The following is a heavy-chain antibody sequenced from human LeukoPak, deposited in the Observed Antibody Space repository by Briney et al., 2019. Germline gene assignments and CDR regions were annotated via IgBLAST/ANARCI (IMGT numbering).Heavy chain of an antibody. D-gene: IGHD3-22*01. V-gene: IGHV4-4*07. J-gene: IGHJ4*02. CDR2: IYPSGST. CDR3: ARGKGDLSMIVMIVTAVEFYFDS. Sequence: SETLSLTCTVSGGSISSYYWTWIRQPAGKGLEWIGRIYPSGSTNYNPSLKSRVTMSVDTSKNQVSLKLNSLTAADTAVYYCARGKGDLSMIVMIVTAVEFYFDSWGPGTLVTVSS. CDR1: GGSISSYY.